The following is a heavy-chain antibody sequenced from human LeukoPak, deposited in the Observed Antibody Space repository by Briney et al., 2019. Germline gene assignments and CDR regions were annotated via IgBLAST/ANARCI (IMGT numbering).Heavy chain of an antibody. V-gene: IGHV3-23*01. Sequence: PGGSLRLSCAASGFTFSSYSMNWVRQAPGKGLEWVSVISGSDSSTYYADSVKGRFTISRDNSKNTLYLQMNSLRAEDTAIYYCAKDRRVGCSTTTCYLFDSWGQGTLVTVSS. D-gene: IGHD2-2*01. CDR1: GFTFSSYS. CDR2: ISGSDSST. J-gene: IGHJ4*02. CDR3: AKDRRVGCSTTTCYLFDS.